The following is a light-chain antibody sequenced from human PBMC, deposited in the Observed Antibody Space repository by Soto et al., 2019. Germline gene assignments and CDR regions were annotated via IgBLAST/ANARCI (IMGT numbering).Light chain of an antibody. CDR1: QAIRND. CDR3: LQHNVFPRT. CDR2: GSS. Sequence: DIQMSQTPSSLSASVGDRDTITCRASQAIRNDLAWYQQKPGRAPKRLIYGSSSLQSGVPSRFSGSGSGTEFTLTISSLQPEDFATYYCLQHNVFPRTFGQGTNVEIK. J-gene: IGKJ1*01. V-gene: IGKV1-17*01.